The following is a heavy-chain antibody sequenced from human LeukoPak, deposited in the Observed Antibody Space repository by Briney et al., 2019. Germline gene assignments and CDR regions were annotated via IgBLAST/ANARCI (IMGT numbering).Heavy chain of an antibody. Sequence: KPSETLSLTCTVSGGSISSYYWSWIRQPPGKGLEWIGYIYYSGSTNYNPSLKSRVTISVDTSKNQFSLKLSSVTAADTAVYYCARLIAAAGTYYGMDVWGQGTTVTVSS. CDR2: IYYSGST. D-gene: IGHD6-13*01. V-gene: IGHV4-59*08. CDR1: GGSISSYY. J-gene: IGHJ6*02. CDR3: ARLIAAAGTYYGMDV.